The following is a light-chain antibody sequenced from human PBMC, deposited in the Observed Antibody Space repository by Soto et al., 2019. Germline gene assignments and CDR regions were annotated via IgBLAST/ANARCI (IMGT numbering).Light chain of an antibody. J-gene: IGKJ3*01. V-gene: IGKV1-39*01. CDR1: QSISSY. CDR3: QQSYSTLT. CDR2: AAS. Sequence: DIQMTQSPSSLSASVGDRVTITCRASQSISSYLNWYQQKPGKAPKLLIYAASSLQSGVPSRFSVSVSWTDFTLTISSLQPEDFATYYCQQSYSTLTFGPGTKVDIK.